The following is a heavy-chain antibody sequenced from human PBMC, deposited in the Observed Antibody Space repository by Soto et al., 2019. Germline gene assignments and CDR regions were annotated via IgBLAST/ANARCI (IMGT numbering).Heavy chain of an antibody. CDR2: ISCSGGST. Sequence: EVQLLESGGGLVQPGGSLRLSCAASGFTFSSYAMSWVRQAPGKGLEWVSAISCSGGSTYYAASVKGRFTISRDNSKNTLELQMNSLRAEDTAVYCCAKLHYDTDAFDIWGQGTMVTVS. J-gene: IGHJ3*02. D-gene: IGHD3-22*01. CDR1: GFTFSSYA. V-gene: IGHV3-23*01. CDR3: AKLHYDTDAFDI.